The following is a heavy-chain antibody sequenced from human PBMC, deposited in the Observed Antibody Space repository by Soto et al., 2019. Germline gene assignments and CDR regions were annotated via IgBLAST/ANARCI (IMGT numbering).Heavy chain of an antibody. CDR2: IKPGGSYT. CDR1: GYSFTSYY. CDR3: AKELSDYTGYFDY. D-gene: IGHD3-16*01. V-gene: IGHV1-46*01. Sequence: QVQLVQSGPEVKKPGASVKVSCKASGYSFTSYYIHWVRQAPGIGLEWMALIKPGGSYTTYAQKCQGRVTLTSDTSTSAVYMELSSLTSDDTAVYYCAKELSDYTGYFDYWGQGTLVTVSS. J-gene: IGHJ4*02.